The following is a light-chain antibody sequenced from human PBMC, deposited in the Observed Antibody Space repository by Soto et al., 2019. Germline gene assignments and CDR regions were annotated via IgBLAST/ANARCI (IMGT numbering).Light chain of an antibody. CDR2: DIY. J-gene: IGLJ1*01. CDR1: SGDVGRYSF. Sequence: QSVLTQPRSVSGSPGQSVTISCTGTSGDVGRYSFVSWYQQHPGKAPKLILYDIYKRSSGVPDRFSGSKSGNTASLTISGLQAEDETDYYCCSHAGSSVVFGTGTKVTVL. CDR3: CSHAGSSVV. V-gene: IGLV2-11*01.